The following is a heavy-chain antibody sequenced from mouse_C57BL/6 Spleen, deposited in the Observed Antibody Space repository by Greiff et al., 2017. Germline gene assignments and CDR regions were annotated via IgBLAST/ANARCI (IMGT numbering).Heavy chain of an antibody. D-gene: IGHD1-1*01. Sequence: EVQLQQSVAELVRPGASVKLSCTASGFNIKNTYMHWVKQRPEQGLAWIGRIDPANGNTKYAPKFPAKATITADTSSNTAYLQLSSLTSEDTAIYYCARDYGSSPPFDYWGQGTTLTVSS. CDR3: ARDYGSSPPFDY. CDR2: IDPANGNT. J-gene: IGHJ2*01. V-gene: IGHV14-3*01. CDR1: GFNIKNTY.